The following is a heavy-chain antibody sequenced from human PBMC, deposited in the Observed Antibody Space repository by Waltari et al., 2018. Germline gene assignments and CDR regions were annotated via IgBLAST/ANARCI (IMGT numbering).Heavy chain of an antibody. D-gene: IGHD6-13*01. V-gene: IGHV1-69*12. CDR3: ARERAQRIAAAWMDYFDY. Sequence: QVQLVQSGAEVKKPGSSVKVSCKASGGTFSSYAISWVRQAPGQGLEWMGGIIPIFGTANYAQKFQGRVTITADESTSTAYMELSSLRSEDTAVYYCARERAQRIAAAWMDYFDYWGQGTLVTVSS. CDR2: IIPIFGTA. J-gene: IGHJ4*02. CDR1: GGTFSSYA.